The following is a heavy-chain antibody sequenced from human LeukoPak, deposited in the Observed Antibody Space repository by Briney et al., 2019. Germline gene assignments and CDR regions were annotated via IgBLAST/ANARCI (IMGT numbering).Heavy chain of an antibody. CDR3: ARDRDTITGTTEGWFDP. CDR2: INPSGGST. Sequence: ASVKVSCKASGYTFTSYYMHWVRQAPGQGLEWMGIINPSGGSTSYAQKFQGRATMTRDTSTSTVYMELSSLRSEDTAVYYCARDRDTITGTTEGWFDPWGQGTLVTVSS. V-gene: IGHV1-46*01. CDR1: GYTFTSYY. J-gene: IGHJ5*02. D-gene: IGHD1-20*01.